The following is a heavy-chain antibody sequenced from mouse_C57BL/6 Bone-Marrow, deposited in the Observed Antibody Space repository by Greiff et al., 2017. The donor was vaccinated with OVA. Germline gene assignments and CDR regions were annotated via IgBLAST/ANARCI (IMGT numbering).Heavy chain of an antibody. CDR3: ARGGNYYGSRYYAMDY. CDR1: GFTFSSYA. Sequence: EVQGVESGGGLVKPGGSLKLSCAASGFTFSSYAMSWVRQTPEKRLEWVATISDGGSYTYYPDNVKGRFTISRDNAKNNLYLQMSHLKSEDTAMYYCARGGNYYGSRYYAMDYWGQGTSVTVSS. D-gene: IGHD1-1*01. J-gene: IGHJ4*01. V-gene: IGHV5-4*01. CDR2: ISDGGSYT.